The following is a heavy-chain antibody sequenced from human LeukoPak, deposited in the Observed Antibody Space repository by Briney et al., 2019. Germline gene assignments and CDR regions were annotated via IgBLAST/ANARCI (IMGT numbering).Heavy chain of an antibody. J-gene: IGHJ4*02. D-gene: IGHD3-22*01. V-gene: IGHV3-9*01. CDR1: GFTFDDYA. CDR3: AKDTKHYYDSSGEFDY. CDR2: ISWNSGSI. Sequence: GGSLRLSCAASGFTFDDYAMHWVRRAPGKGLEWVSGISWNSGSIGYADSVKGRFTISRDNAKNSLYLQMNSLRAEDTALYYCAKDTKHYYDSSGEFDYWGQGTLVTVSS.